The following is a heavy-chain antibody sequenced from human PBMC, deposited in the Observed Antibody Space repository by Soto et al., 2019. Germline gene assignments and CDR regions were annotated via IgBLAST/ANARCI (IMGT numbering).Heavy chain of an antibody. J-gene: IGHJ6*03. D-gene: IGHD6-6*01. CDR2: IWYDGSNK. CDR3: ARSLAARLGYYYYMDV. Sequence: QVQLVESGGGVVQPGRSLRLSCAASGFTFSSYGMHWVRQAPGKGLEWVAVIWYDGSNKYYADSVKGRFTISRDNSKNTLYLQMDSLRAEDTAVYYCARSLAARLGYYYYMDVWGKGTTVTVSS. V-gene: IGHV3-33*01. CDR1: GFTFSSYG.